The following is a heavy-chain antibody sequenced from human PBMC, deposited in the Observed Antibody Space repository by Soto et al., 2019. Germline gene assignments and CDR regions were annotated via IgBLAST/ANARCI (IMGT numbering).Heavy chain of an antibody. Sequence: QVQLVQSGSEVKNPGSSVKVSCRASGGSLSSYPITWVRQAPGQGLEWMGRIIPIVGLTNYAQKFQGRVTITAGNSTSTADMELGSLRSYDTAVYYCARPPGGHDSGGNDMDVWGKGTTVIVSS. CDR2: IIPIVGLT. J-gene: IGHJ6*03. V-gene: IGHV1-69*02. D-gene: IGHD2-8*02. CDR1: GGSLSSYP. CDR3: ARPPGGHDSGGNDMDV.